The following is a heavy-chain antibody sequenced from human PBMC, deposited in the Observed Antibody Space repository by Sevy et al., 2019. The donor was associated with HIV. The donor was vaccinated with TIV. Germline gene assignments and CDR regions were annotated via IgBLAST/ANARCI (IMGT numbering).Heavy chain of an antibody. CDR3: ARGPVWYYDSSGYPLRPPHYYYYGMDV. J-gene: IGHJ6*02. Sequence: GGSLRLSCAASGFTFSSYAMHWVRQAPGKGLEWVAVISYDGSNKYYADSVKGRFTISRDNSKNTLYLQMNSLGAEDTAVYYCARGPVWYYDSSGYPLRPPHYYYYGMDVWGQGTTVTVSS. CDR1: GFTFSSYA. CDR2: ISYDGSNK. V-gene: IGHV3-30-3*01. D-gene: IGHD3-22*01.